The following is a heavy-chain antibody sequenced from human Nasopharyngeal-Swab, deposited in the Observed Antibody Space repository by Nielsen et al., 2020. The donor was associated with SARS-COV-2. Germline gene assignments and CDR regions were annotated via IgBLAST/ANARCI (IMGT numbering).Heavy chain of an antibody. CDR1: GFSFSADW. D-gene: IGHD6-19*01. CDR3: ARDHGSEDFDY. Sequence: GGSLRLSCEASGFSFSADWMHWVRQAPGKGLVWVARINSDGSNSRYADSVMGRFTISRDNAKNTLYLQMNSLRVDDTAVYYCARDHGSEDFDYWGQGTLVTVSS. CDR2: INSDGSNS. V-gene: IGHV3-74*01. J-gene: IGHJ4*02.